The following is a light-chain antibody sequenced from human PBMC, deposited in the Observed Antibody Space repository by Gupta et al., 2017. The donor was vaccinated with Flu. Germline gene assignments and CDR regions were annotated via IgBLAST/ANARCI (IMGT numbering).Light chain of an antibody. Sequence: DIQMTQSPSTLSAFVGDRVAITCRASQSLNSWLAWYQQKPGKAPRLLIHRASTVGSGVPSRFSGGGSGTDFTLTISDLQPEESATYDCQEDSSYLGTFGQGTKVEIK. J-gene: IGKJ1*01. CDR1: QSLNSW. CDR2: RAS. CDR3: QEDSSYLGT. V-gene: IGKV1-5*03.